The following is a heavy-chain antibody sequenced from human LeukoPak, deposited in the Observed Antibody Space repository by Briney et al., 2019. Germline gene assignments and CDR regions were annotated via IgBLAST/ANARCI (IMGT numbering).Heavy chain of an antibody. CDR2: INPNSGGT. Sequence: GASVKVSCKASGYTLTAYYMHWVRQAPGQGLEWMGWINPNSGGTNYAQKFQGRVTMTRDTSISTAYMELSRLRSDDTAVYYCARGYYYGSGSYFVNWGQGTLVTVSS. CDR3: ARGYYYGSGSYFVN. D-gene: IGHD3-10*01. CDR1: GYTLTAYY. V-gene: IGHV1-2*02. J-gene: IGHJ4*02.